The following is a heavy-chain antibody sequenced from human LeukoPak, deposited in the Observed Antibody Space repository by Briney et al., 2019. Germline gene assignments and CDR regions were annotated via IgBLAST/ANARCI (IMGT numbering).Heavy chain of an antibody. Sequence: GGSLRLSCAASGFTFSSYSMNWVRQAPGKGLEWVSVISGSGGSTYYADSVKGRFTISRDNSKNTLYLQMNSLRVEDTAVYYCAKDAGAGSADYWGQGTLVTVSS. D-gene: IGHD6-13*01. J-gene: IGHJ4*02. CDR1: GFTFSSYS. CDR2: ISGSGGST. V-gene: IGHV3-23*01. CDR3: AKDAGAGSADY.